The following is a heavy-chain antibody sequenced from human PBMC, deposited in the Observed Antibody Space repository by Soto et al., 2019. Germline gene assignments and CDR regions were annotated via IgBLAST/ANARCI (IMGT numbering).Heavy chain of an antibody. Sequence: EVQLLESGGGGVQPGGSLRLSCAASGFIFSDYAMTWVRETPGKGLEWVSAITSSGSSTYFADSLKGRITISRDNSKNPQSVQRDSLGVAETAISYGAKGVEGYGVSAFDSWGQGALVTVSS. CDR2: ITSSGSST. D-gene: IGHD5-12*01. CDR3: AKGVEGYGVSAFDS. V-gene: IGHV3-23*01. CDR1: GFIFSDYA. J-gene: IGHJ4*02.